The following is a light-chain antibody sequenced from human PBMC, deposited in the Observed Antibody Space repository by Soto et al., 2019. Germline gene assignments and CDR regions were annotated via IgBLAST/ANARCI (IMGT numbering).Light chain of an antibody. V-gene: IGKV2-30*01. Sequence: DVVMTQSPLSLPVTLGQPASISCRSSQSLVYSDGNTYLNWFQQRPGQSPRRLIYKVSNRDSGVPDRFSGSGSGAGFTLKISRVEAEDVGVYYCVQGTHWPRTFGQGTKVEIK. CDR2: KVS. CDR3: VQGTHWPRT. J-gene: IGKJ1*01. CDR1: QSLVYSDGNTY.